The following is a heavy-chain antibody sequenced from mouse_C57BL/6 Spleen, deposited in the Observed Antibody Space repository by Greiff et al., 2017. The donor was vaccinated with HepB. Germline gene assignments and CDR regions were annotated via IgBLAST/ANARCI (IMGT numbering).Heavy chain of an antibody. V-gene: IGHV1-61*01. CDR3: ARGGDYDGWFAY. J-gene: IGHJ3*01. CDR2: IYPSDSET. Sequence: QVQLQQPGAELVRPGSSVKLSCKASGYTFTSYWMDWVKQRPGQGLEWIGNIYPSDSETHYNQKFKDKATLTVDKSSSTAYMQLSSLTSEDSAVYYCARGGDYDGWFAYWGQGTLVTVSA. D-gene: IGHD2-4*01. CDR1: GYTFTSYW.